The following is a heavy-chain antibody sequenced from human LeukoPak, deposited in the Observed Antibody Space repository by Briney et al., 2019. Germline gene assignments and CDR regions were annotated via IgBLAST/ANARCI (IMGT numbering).Heavy chain of an antibody. V-gene: IGHV3-30*03. J-gene: IGHJ1*01. D-gene: IGHD6-19*01. Sequence: PGGSLRLSCTASGFTFSSYGMHWVRQAPGKGLEWVAIISFDGSNQYYADSVKGRFTISRDNSRNTLFLQMNSLRPEDTAVYSCASSHSSGWYGAINEYFHPWGQGTLVTVSS. CDR2: ISFDGSNQ. CDR3: ASSHSSGWYGAINEYFHP. CDR1: GFTFSSYG.